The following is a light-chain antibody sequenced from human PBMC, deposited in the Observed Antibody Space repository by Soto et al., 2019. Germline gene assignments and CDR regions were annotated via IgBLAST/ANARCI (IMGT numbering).Light chain of an antibody. CDR1: QGVTRW. J-gene: IGKJ4*01. V-gene: IGKV1-12*01. CDR2: TAS. CDR3: QQANTLPPT. Sequence: DIQLTPSPSSVSASIGDRVTMTCRASQGVTRWLAWYQQKPGRAPKLLIYTASSLQTGVPSRFSASGFGTDFTLTISSLQPEHFANYYCQQANTLPPTLGGGTKVDIK.